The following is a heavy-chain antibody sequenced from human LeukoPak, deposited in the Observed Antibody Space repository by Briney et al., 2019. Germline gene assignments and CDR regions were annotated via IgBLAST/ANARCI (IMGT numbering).Heavy chain of an antibody. Sequence: SETLSLTCAVYGGSFSGYYWSWIRQPPGKGLEWTGEINHSGSTNYNPSLKSRVTISVDTSKNQFSLKLSSVTAADTAVYYCARRGVRMYYYDSSGYYYDYWGQGTLVTVSS. J-gene: IGHJ4*02. CDR1: GGSFSGYY. CDR3: ARRGVRMYYYDSSGYYYDY. V-gene: IGHV4-34*01. CDR2: INHSGST. D-gene: IGHD3-22*01.